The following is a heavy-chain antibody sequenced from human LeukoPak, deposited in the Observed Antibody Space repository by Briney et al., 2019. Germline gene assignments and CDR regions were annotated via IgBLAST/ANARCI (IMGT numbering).Heavy chain of an antibody. CDR3: ASHQESELSSAVAGLTYYYYGMDV. Sequence: PGGSLRLSCAASGFTFSSYAMHWVRQAPGKGLEWVAVISYDGSNKYYADSVKGRFTISRDNSKNTLYLQMNSLRAEDTAVYYCASHQESELSSAVAGLTYYYYGMDVWGQGTTVTVSS. CDR1: GFTFSSYA. CDR2: ISYDGSNK. J-gene: IGHJ6*02. V-gene: IGHV3-30-3*01. D-gene: IGHD6-19*01.